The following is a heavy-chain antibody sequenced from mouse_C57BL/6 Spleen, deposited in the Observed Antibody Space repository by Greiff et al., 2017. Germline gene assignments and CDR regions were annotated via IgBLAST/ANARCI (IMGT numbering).Heavy chain of an antibody. Sequence: QVQLQQSGAELVKPGASVKISCKASGYAFSSYWMNWVKQRPGRGLEGIGQIYPGDGDTNYNGKFKGKATLTAEKSSSTAYMQLSSLTSEDSAVYFCASPPYDGYYAMDYWGQGTSVTVSS. CDR2: IYPGDGDT. CDR3: ASPPYDGYYAMDY. CDR1: GYAFSSYW. J-gene: IGHJ4*01. D-gene: IGHD2-3*01. V-gene: IGHV1-80*01.